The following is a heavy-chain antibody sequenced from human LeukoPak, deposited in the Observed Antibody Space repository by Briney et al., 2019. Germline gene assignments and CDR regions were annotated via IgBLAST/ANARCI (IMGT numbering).Heavy chain of an antibody. J-gene: IGHJ4*02. CDR1: GFTFSSYA. CDR2: ISGSGGST. CDR3: EKDARTYYYGSGSYLHFDY. Sequence: PGGSLRLSCAASGFTFSSYAMSWVRQAPGKGLEWVSAISGSGGSTYYADSVKGRFTISRDNSKNTLYLQMNSLRAEDTAVYYCEKDARTYYYGSGSYLHFDYWGQGTLVTVSS. D-gene: IGHD3-10*01. V-gene: IGHV3-23*01.